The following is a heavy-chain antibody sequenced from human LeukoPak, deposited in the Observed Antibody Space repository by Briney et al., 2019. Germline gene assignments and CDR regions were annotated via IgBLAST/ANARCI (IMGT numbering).Heavy chain of an antibody. CDR1: GFTFREYD. D-gene: IGHD3-10*01. J-gene: IGHJ3*02. CDR3: ARDSYGSGSFDI. Sequence: GGSLRLSCAASGFTFREYDIHWVRQAPGKGLEWVAAIRYDGSNKFFADSVKGRFTISRDNAKSSLYLDMNSLRAEDTAVYYCARDSYGSGSFDIWGQGTMVTVSS. V-gene: IGHV3-33*01. CDR2: IRYDGSNK.